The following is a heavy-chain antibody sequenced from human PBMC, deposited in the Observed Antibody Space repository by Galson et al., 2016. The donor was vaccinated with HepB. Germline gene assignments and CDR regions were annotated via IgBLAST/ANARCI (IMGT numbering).Heavy chain of an antibody. Sequence: QSGAEVKKPGESLMISCKGSGYNFATFWIGWVRQMPGKGLEWMGLIYPGDSDTRYSPSFQGQVTISADKSLNTAYLQWTSLKASDTATNYCARQGPVTTSSQPSDYWGQGTPVIVSP. D-gene: IGHD4-17*01. J-gene: IGHJ4*02. CDR3: ARQGPVTTSSQPSDY. CDR2: IYPGDSDT. V-gene: IGHV5-51*01. CDR1: GYNFATFW.